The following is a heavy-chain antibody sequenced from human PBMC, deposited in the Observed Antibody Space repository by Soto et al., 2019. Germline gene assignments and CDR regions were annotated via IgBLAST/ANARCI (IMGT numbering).Heavy chain of an antibody. V-gene: IGHV6-1*01. CDR2: TYYRSKWYN. Sequence: SQTLSLTCAISGDSVSSNSAAWNWIRQSPSRGLEWLGRTYYRSKWYNDYAVSVKSRITINPDTSKNQFSLQLNSVTPEDTAVYYCASSSIAARHYDYYYGMDVWGQGTTVAVSS. CDR3: ASSSIAARHYDYYYGMDV. J-gene: IGHJ6*02. CDR1: GDSVSSNSAA. D-gene: IGHD6-6*01.